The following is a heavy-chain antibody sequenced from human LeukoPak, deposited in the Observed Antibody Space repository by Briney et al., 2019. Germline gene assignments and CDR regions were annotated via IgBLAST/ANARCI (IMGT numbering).Heavy chain of an antibody. CDR2: IKEDGSDK. J-gene: IGHJ4*02. CDR1: GFTFSGSW. D-gene: IGHD1/OR15-1a*01. Sequence: GGSLRLSCAASGFTFSGSWMTWVRQAPGKGLEWVAHIKEDGSDKYYVDSVTGRFTISRDNTKNSLYLQMGSLRAEDTAVYYCATWNSDWEFAYWGQGTLVSVSS. V-gene: IGHV3-7*05. CDR3: ATWNSDWEFAY.